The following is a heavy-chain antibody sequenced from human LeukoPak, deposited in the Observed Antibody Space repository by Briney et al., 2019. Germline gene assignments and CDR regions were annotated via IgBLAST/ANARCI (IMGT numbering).Heavy chain of an antibody. CDR1: GFTFSSYE. D-gene: IGHD1-1*01. V-gene: IGHV3-48*03. J-gene: IGHJ4*02. Sequence: GRCLRLSCAASGFTFSSYEMNWVRQAPGKGLGWVSYISSSSSTTYSADSVKGRFTISRDNAKNSLYLQMNSLRAEDTAVYYWASGTDFDYWGQGTLVTVSS. CDR2: ISSSSSTT. CDR3: ASGTDFDY.